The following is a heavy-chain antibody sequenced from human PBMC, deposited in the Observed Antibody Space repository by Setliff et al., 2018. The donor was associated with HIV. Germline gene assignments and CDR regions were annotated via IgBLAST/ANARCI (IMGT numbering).Heavy chain of an antibody. V-gene: IGHV4-59*11. D-gene: IGHD2-15*01. Sequence: SETLSLTCTVSGTSINSHYWSWIRQTPGKGLQWIGLIYYAGIPTYNPSLEGRITMSVDRSKNQFSLRLTSVTAADTAMYYCARVSRLHPFDPWGQGTLVTVSS. CDR3: ARVSRLHPFDP. CDR2: IYYAGIP. J-gene: IGHJ5*02. CDR1: GTSINSHY.